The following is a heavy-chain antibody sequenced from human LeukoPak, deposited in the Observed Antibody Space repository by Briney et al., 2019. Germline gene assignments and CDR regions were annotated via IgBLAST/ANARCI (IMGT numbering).Heavy chain of an antibody. J-gene: IGHJ4*02. CDR2: IIPILGIA. CDR1: GYTFTGYY. CDR3: AREDKWTNGSGSYYLPFDY. D-gene: IGHD3-10*01. V-gene: IGHV1-69*04. Sequence: GASVKVSCKASGYTFTGYYMHWVRQAPGQGLEWMGRIIPILGIANYAQKFQGRVTITADKSTSTAYMELSSLRSEDTAVYYCAREDKWTNGSGSYYLPFDYWGQGTLVTVSS.